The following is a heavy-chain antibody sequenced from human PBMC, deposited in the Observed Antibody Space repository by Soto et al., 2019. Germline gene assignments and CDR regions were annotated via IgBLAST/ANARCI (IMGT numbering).Heavy chain of an antibody. CDR3: ARQGRVVIPSTMAKWFDP. CDR1: SDSIISSTYY. J-gene: IGHJ5*02. V-gene: IGHV4-39*01. D-gene: IGHD2-2*01. Sequence: SETLSLTCTVSSDSIISSTYYWGLIRQPPGKGLEWIGTIFYTGSTYYNPSLKSRVTISVDTSKNQFSLRLSSVTAADTAVYYCARQGRVVIPSTMAKWFDPWGQGTLVT. CDR2: IFYTGST.